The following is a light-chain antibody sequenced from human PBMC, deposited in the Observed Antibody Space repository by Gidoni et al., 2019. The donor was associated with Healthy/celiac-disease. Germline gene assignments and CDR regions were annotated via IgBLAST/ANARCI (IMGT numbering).Light chain of an antibody. CDR1: KLGDKY. V-gene: IGLV3-1*01. CDR3: QAWDSRV. CDR2: QDS. J-gene: IGLJ2*01. Sequence: SYELTQPPSVSVSPGQTASITCSGDKLGDKYACWYQQKPGQSPVLVIYQDSKRPSGIPERFSGSNSGNTATLTISGTQAMDGADYYCQAWDSRVFGGGTKLTVL.